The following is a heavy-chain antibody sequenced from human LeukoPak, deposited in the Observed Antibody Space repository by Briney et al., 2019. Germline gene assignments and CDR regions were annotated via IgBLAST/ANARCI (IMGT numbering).Heavy chain of an antibody. CDR1: GFTFSSYS. J-gene: IGHJ5*02. D-gene: IGHD1-26*01. Sequence: GGSLRLSCAASGFTFSSYSMNWVRQAPGKGLEWVSSISSSSSYIYYADSVKGRFTISRDNAKNSLYLQMNSLRAEDTAVYYRARDWGYSGSYSSPFWFDPWGQGTLVTVSS. CDR2: ISSSSSYI. CDR3: ARDWGYSGSYSSPFWFDP. V-gene: IGHV3-21*01.